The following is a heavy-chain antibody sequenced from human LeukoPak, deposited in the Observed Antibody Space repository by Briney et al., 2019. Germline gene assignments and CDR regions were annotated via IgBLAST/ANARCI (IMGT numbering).Heavy chain of an antibody. D-gene: IGHD4/OR15-4a*01. Sequence: GGSLRLSCRASGFAFSVDSMNWVRQAPGKGLEWVASISSSSSNIYYADSVKGRFTISRDNARSSLYLQMNSLRAEDTGVYYCAKDHRSSGTNYLYSYYYMDVWGKGTTVTVSS. J-gene: IGHJ6*03. CDR2: ISSSSSNI. V-gene: IGHV3-21*01. CDR3: AKDHRSSGTNYLYSYYYMDV. CDR1: GFAFSVDS.